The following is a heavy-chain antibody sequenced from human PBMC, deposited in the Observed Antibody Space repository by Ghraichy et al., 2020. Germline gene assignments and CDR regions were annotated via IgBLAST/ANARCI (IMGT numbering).Heavy chain of an antibody. J-gene: IGHJ3*02. CDR1: GLTFSNFK. D-gene: IGHD2-8*01. Sequence: LSLTCEASGLTFSNFKFNWVRQAPGKGLEWISYISSGSSIIFYADSVKGRFTVSRDNAKSSLYLQMNGLRVEDTAMYYCARDRHNGILFDIWGQGTMVTVSS. CDR2: ISSGSSII. CDR3: ARDRHNGILFDI. V-gene: IGHV3-48*04.